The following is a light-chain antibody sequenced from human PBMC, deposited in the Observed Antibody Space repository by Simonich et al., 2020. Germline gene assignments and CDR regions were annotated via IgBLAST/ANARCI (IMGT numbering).Light chain of an antibody. CDR3: QQFYSTPYT. V-gene: IGKV4-1*01. Sequence: DIVMTQSPDSLAVSLGERDTINCKSSKSVLYSSNNKKYLAWYRQKPGQPPKLLIYWSSTRESGVPDRFSVSGSGTDFTLTISSLQAEDVAVYYCQQFYSTPYTFGQGTKLEIK. CDR2: WSS. CDR1: KSVLYSSNNKKY. J-gene: IGKJ2*01.